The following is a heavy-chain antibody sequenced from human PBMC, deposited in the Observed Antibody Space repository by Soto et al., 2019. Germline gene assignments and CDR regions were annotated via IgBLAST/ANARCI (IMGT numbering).Heavy chain of an antibody. CDR2: IIPIFGTA. CDR1: GYTVTSYG. J-gene: IGHJ4*02. V-gene: IGHV1-69*13. Sequence: ASVKVSCKASGYTVTSYGIHWVRQAPGQGLEWMGGIIPIFGTANYAQKFQGRVTITADESTSTAYMELSSLRSEDTAVYYCASTQPTYYYDSSGYYPFDYWGQGTLVTVSS. CDR3: ASTQPTYYYDSSGYYPFDY. D-gene: IGHD3-22*01.